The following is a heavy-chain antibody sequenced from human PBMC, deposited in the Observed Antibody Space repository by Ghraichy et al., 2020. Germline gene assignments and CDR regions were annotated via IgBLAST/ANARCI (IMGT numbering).Heavy chain of an antibody. Sequence: LTCVTSGFGFKNSWLNWVRQVPGKGLVWVSHIYTDGSIINYAGSVKGRFTIFTDNARNTLYLQMNSLRVEDTGIYYCARGGDSAMGDWGQGTLVTVSS. D-gene: IGHD2-21*02. V-gene: IGHV3-74*01. CDR2: IYTDGSII. CDR1: GFGFKNSW. J-gene: IGHJ4*02. CDR3: ARGGDSAMGD.